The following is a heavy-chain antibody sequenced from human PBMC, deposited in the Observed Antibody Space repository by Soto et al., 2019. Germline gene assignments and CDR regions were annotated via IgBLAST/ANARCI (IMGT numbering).Heavy chain of an antibody. J-gene: IGHJ5*02. CDR1: GFTFDDYA. V-gene: IGHV3-9*01. CDR2: ISWNSGSI. Sequence: EVQLVESGGGLVQPGRSLRLSCAASGFTFDDYAMHWVRQAPGKGLEWVSGISWNSGSIGYADSVKGRFTISRDNAKNSLYLQMNSLGAQDTALYYCAEDIGLYLGDVWFDPWGQGTLVTVSS. D-gene: IGHD3-16*01. CDR3: AEDIGLYLGDVWFDP.